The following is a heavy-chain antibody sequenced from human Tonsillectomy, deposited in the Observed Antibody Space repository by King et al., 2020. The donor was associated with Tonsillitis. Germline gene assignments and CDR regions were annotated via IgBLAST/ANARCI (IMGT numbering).Heavy chain of an antibody. J-gene: IGHJ4*02. D-gene: IGHD4-11*01. V-gene: IGHV1-69*04. CDR2: FIPIFDIA. CDR3: ARDAGIYDYSDYYFDY. Sequence: VVQSGAEVKKPGSSVKVSCKASGGTFSSYAINWVRQAPGQGLEWMGRFIPIFDIANYAQKFQGRVAITADKSTSTAYMELSSLRSEDTAVYFCARDAGIYDYSDYYFDYWGQGTLVTVSS. CDR1: GGTFSSYA.